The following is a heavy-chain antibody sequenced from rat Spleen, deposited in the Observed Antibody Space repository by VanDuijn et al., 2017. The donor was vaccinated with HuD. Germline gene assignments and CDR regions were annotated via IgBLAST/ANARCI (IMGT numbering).Heavy chain of an antibody. Sequence: VQLKESGPGLVQPSQTLSLTCTVSGFSLTSYGVSWVRQPPGKGLEWMGVIWSNGDTHYNSVIKSRLNISRDTSKSQVFLKMNSLQTEDTATYYCARDEVHTMAPFAYWGQGTLVTVSS. J-gene: IGHJ3*01. CDR1: GFSLTSYG. CDR2: IWSNGDT. V-gene: IGHV2-13*01. CDR3: ARDEVHTMAPFAY. D-gene: IGHD1-9*01.